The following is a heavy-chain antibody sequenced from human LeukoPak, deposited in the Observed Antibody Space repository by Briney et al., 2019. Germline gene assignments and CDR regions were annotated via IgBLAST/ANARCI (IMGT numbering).Heavy chain of an antibody. CDR2: INPNSGGT. J-gene: IGHJ4*02. V-gene: IGHV1-2*02. CDR3: ASSTGYDILTGYIPYFDY. D-gene: IGHD3-9*01. CDR1: GYTFTGYY. Sequence: ASVKVSCKASGYTFTGYYMHWVRQAPGQGLEWMGWINPNSGGTNYAQKFQGRVTITADKSTSTAYMELSSLRSEDTAVYYCASSTGYDILTGYIPYFDYWGQGTLVTVSS.